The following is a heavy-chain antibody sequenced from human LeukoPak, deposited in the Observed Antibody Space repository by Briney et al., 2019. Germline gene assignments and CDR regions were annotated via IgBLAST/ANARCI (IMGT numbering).Heavy chain of an antibody. Sequence: PGGSLRLSCAASGFTFSSYSMNWVRQAPGKGLEWVSSIISSSSYIYYADSVKGRFTISRDNAKNSLYLQMNSLRAEDTAVYYCAGDCSSTSCYGGWGQGTLVTVS. J-gene: IGHJ4*02. CDR2: IISSSSYI. D-gene: IGHD2-2*01. V-gene: IGHV3-21*01. CDR1: GFTFSSYS. CDR3: AGDCSSTSCYGG.